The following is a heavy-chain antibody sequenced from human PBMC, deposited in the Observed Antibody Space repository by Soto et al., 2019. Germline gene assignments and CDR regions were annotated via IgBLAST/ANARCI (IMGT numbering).Heavy chain of an antibody. CDR1: GFTFRDYG. J-gene: IGHJ4*02. CDR2: IRSKVHGGTT. D-gene: IGHD6-13*01. CDR3: SRGRHSSNWSGYYFDR. V-gene: IGHV3-49*03. Sequence: GSLRLSCTTSGFTFRDYGMSWFRQAPGKGLEWVGFIRSKVHGGTTEYAASVKGRVTVSRDDSKSIAYLQMSSLKTDDTAVFYCSRGRHSSNWSGYYFDRWGQGTLVTVSS.